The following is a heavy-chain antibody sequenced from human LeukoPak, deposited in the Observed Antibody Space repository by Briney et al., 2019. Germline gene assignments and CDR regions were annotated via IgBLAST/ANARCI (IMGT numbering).Heavy chain of an antibody. CDR3: ARVFSSQGIDY. CDR1: GGSISSYY. Sequence: SETLSLTCTVSGGSISSYYWSWIRQPPGKGLEWIGYIYYSGSTNYNPSLKSRVTISVDTSKNQFSLKLSSVTAADTAVYYCARVFSSQGIDYWGQGTLVTASS. D-gene: IGHD6-6*01. CDR2: IYYSGST. J-gene: IGHJ4*02. V-gene: IGHV4-59*01.